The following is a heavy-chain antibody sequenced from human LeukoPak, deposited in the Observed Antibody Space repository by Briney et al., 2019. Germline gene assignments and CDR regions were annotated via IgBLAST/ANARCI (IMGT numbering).Heavy chain of an antibody. CDR1: GGSISSYC. J-gene: IGHJ4*02. CDR2: IYYSGST. Sequence: PSETLSLTCTVSGGSISSYCWSWIRQPPGKGREWIGYIYYSGSTNYNPSLKSRVTISVDTSKNQFSLKLSSVTAADTAVYYCASLGYCSSTSCYRGIFDYWGQGTLVTVSS. V-gene: IGHV4-59*01. CDR3: ASLGYCSSTSCYRGIFDY. D-gene: IGHD2-2*01.